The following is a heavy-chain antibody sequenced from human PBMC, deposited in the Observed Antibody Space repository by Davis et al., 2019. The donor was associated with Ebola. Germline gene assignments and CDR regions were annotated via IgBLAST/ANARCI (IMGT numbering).Heavy chain of an antibody. V-gene: IGHV1-24*01. D-gene: IGHD4-11*01. CDR2: FDPEDGET. Sequence: ASVKVSCKVSGYTLTELSMHWVRQAPGKGLEWMGGFDPEDGETIYAQKFQGRVTMTEDTSTDTAYMELSSLRSEDTAVYYCAMDDYSNSRYGMDVWGQGTTVTVSS. J-gene: IGHJ6*02. CDR3: AMDDYSNSRYGMDV. CDR1: GYTLTELS.